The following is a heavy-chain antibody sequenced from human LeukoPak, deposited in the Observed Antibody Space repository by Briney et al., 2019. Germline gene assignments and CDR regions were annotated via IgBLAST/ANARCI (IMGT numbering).Heavy chain of an antibody. D-gene: IGHD6-13*01. CDR3: ARESAEIAALRNYGMDV. V-gene: IGHV4-4*02. CDR2: IYHSGST. Sequence: SETLSLTCAVSGGSISSSNWWSWVRQPPGKGLEWIGEIYHSGSTNYNPSLKSRVTISVDKSKNQFSLKLSSVTAADTAVYYCARESAEIAALRNYGMDVWGQGTTVTVSS. CDR1: GGSISSSNW. J-gene: IGHJ6*02.